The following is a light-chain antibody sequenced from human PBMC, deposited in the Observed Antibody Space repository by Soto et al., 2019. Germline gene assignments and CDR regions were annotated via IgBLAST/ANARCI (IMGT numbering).Light chain of an antibody. J-gene: IGKJ4*01. CDR3: QQYDNLPFT. Sequence: DIQVTQSPSSVSASVGDRVTITCRASQDIAGYLAWYQHKPGRTPELLIYDASNLETGVPSRFSGSGSGTDFTFTISSLQPEDIATYYCQQYDNLPFTFGGGTKVDIK. CDR2: DAS. V-gene: IGKV1-33*01. CDR1: QDIAGY.